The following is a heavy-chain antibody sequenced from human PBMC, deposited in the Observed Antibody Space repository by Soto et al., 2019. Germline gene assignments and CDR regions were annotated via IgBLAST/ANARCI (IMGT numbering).Heavy chain of an antibody. CDR3: ARHQITIFGVVISAVANSDAFDI. CDR2: ISTSSTYI. D-gene: IGHD3-3*01. CDR1: GFTFSSYY. Sequence: GGSLRLSCAASGFTFSSYYMNWVRQAPGKGLEWVSSISTSSTYIYYADSVKGRFTISRDNAKNSLYLQMNSLRAEDTAVYYCARHQITIFGVVISAVANSDAFDIWGQGTMVTVSS. V-gene: IGHV3-21*01. J-gene: IGHJ3*02.